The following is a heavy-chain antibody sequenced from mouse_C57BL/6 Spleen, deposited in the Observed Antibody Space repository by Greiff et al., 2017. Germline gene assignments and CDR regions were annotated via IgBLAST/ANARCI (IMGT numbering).Heavy chain of an antibody. CDR1: GYTFTSYW. J-gene: IGHJ2*01. V-gene: IGHV1-64*01. CDR3: ARSKAITTAFDY. D-gene: IGHD1-1*01. Sequence: QVQLQQPGAELVKPGASVKLSCKASGYTFTSYWMHWVKQSPGQGLEWIGMIHPNSGSTNYNEKFKSKATLTVDKSSSTAYMQLSSLTSEDSAVYYCARSKAITTAFDYWGQGTTLTVSS. CDR2: IHPNSGST.